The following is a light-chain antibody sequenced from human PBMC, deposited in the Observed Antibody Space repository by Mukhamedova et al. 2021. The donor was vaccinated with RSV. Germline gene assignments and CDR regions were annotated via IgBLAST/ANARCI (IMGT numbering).Light chain of an antibody. Sequence: WYQRRVHGKAPKLLIYDASNLETGVPSRFSGSGSGTDFTFTIGSLQPEDIATYYCQQYDNLLTFGGGTKVEIK. CDR2: DAS. CDR3: QQYDNLLT. J-gene: IGKJ4*01. V-gene: IGKV1-33*01.